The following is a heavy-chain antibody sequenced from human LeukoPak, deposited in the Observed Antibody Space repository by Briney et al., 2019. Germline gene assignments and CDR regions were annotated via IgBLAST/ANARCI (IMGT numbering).Heavy chain of an antibody. CDR3: VKRVSGVGPYFDY. CDR1: GFTFSSYP. D-gene: IGHD2-15*01. V-gene: IGHV3-64D*06. J-gene: IGHJ4*02. Sequence: GGSLRLSCSASGFTFSSYPMHWVRQAPGKGLEYVSAISSTGGSTYYAGSVKGIFTISRDNSKNTLYLQMSSLSAEDTAVYYCVKRVSGVGPYFDYWGQGTLVTVSS. CDR2: ISSTGGST.